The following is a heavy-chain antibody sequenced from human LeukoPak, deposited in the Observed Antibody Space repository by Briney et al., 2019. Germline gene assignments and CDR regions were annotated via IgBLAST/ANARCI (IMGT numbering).Heavy chain of an antibody. CDR1: GFSFRSYA. CDR3: AKIPRLRMAHLDY. V-gene: IGHV3-23*01. D-gene: IGHD5-24*01. J-gene: IGHJ4*02. CDR2: ISGSGTNT. Sequence: PGGSLRLSCAASGFSFRSYAMSWVRQAPGKGLEWVSAISGSGTNTYYADSVKGRFTISRDNSKNTLDLQMNSLRAEDTAVYYCAKIPRLRMAHLDYWGQGTLVTVSS.